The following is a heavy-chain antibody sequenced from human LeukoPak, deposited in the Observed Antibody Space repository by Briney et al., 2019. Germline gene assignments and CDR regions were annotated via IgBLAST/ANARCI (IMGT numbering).Heavy chain of an antibody. D-gene: IGHD6-13*01. Sequence: GGSLRVSCAASGFTFSSYGMHWVRQAPGKGLEWVAVISYDGSNKYYADSVKGRFTISRDNSKNTLYLQMNSLRAEDTAVYYCAKPYSSSWYGLFDYWGQGTLVTVSS. J-gene: IGHJ4*02. CDR1: GFTFSSYG. CDR3: AKPYSSSWYGLFDY. CDR2: ISYDGSNK. V-gene: IGHV3-30*18.